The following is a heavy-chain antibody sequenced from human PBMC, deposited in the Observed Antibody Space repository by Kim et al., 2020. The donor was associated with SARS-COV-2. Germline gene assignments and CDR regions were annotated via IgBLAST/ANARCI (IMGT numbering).Heavy chain of an antibody. Sequence: SETLSLTCAVSGGSISSGGYSWSWIRQPPGKGLEWIGYIYHSGSTYYNPSLKSRVTISVDRSKNQFSLKLSSVTTADTAVYYCAGSVPGRSNSWRWGQGTLVTVSS. J-gene: IGHJ4*02. CDR1: GGSISSGGYS. V-gene: IGHV4-30-2*01. D-gene: IGHD6-6*01. CDR3: AGSVPGRSNSWR. CDR2: IYHSGST.